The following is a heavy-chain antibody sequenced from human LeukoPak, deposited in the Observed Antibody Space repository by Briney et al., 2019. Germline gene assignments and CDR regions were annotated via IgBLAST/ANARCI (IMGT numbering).Heavy chain of an antibody. CDR2: INPNNGGT. CDR3: GRDRHWNQGNFDF. CDR1: GYTITGYY. D-gene: IGHD1-1*01. Sequence: ASVKVSRKAFGYTITGYYIHWVRQAPGQGLEWMGWINPNNGGTNSAQKFQGRVTMTRDTSIGTAYMELNRPTYDDTAVYYCGRDRHWNQGNFDFWGQGTLVTVSS. J-gene: IGHJ4*02. V-gene: IGHV1-2*02.